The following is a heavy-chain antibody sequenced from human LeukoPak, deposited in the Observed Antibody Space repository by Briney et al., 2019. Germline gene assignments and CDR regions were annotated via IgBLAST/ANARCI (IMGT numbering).Heavy chain of an antibody. V-gene: IGHV3-33*08. CDR1: GFTFSGSA. D-gene: IGHD5-12*01. J-gene: IGHJ4*02. Sequence: PGGSLRLSCAASGFTFSGSAMSWVRQAQGKGLEWVALIWYDGSNENYADSVKGRFTISRDNAKNSLYLQMNSLRDEDTAVYYCARERYGGYSTDYWGQGTLVTISS. CDR3: ARERYGGYSTDY. CDR2: IWYDGSNE.